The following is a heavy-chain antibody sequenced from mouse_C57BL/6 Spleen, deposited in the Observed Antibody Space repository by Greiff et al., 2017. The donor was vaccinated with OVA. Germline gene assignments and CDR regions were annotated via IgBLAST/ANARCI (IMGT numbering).Heavy chain of an antibody. CDR2: INPNNGGT. CDR3: ARPYYGSSHWYFDV. V-gene: IGHV1-26*01. Sequence: EVQLQQSGPELVKPGASVKISCKASGYTFTDYYMNWVKQSHGKSLEWIGDINPNNGGTSYNQKFKGKATLTVDKSSSTAYMELRSLTSEDSAVYYCARPYYGSSHWYFDVWGTGTTGTGAS. D-gene: IGHD1-1*01. J-gene: IGHJ1*03. CDR1: GYTFTDYY.